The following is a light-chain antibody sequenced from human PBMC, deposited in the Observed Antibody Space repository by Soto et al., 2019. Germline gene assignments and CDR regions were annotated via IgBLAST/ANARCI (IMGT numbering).Light chain of an antibody. CDR1: QSISTY. Sequence: DIQMTQSPSSLSASVGDRVTITCRASQSISTYLNWYQQKPGKAPERLIYAASSLQSGVPSRFNGNGSGIEFTLTNNSLHPEDCEIYYYLQRYRMPLALGGGTKVEI. CDR2: AAS. V-gene: IGKV1-39*01. CDR3: LQRYRMPLA. J-gene: IGKJ4*01.